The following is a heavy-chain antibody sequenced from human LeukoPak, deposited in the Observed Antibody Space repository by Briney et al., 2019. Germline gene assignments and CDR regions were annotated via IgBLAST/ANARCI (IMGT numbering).Heavy chain of an antibody. CDR1: GFTFSSYA. Sequence: HPGRSLRLSCAASGFTFSSYAMHWVRQAPGKGLEWVAVISYDGSNKYYADSVKGRFTISRDNSKNTLYLRMNSLRAEGTAVYYCAREDGGTTDYYYGMDVWGQETTVTVSS. V-gene: IGHV3-30-3*01. D-gene: IGHD1-7*01. J-gene: IGHJ6*02. CDR3: AREDGGTTDYYYGMDV. CDR2: ISYDGSNK.